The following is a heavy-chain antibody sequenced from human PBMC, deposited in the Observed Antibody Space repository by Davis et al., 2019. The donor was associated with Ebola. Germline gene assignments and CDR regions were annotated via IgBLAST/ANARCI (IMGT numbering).Heavy chain of an antibody. D-gene: IGHD5-12*01. V-gene: IGHV1-18*01. J-gene: IGHJ6*02. CDR1: GYTFTSYG. CDR2: ISAYNGNT. Sequence: ASVKVSCKASGYTFTSYGISWVRQAPGQGLEWMGWISAYNGNTNYAQKFQGWVTMTRDTSISTAYMELSRLRSDDTAVYYCARSMGPGVGGYSGYDEKGYYGMDVWGQGTTVTVSS. CDR3: ARSMGPGVGGYSGYDEKGYYGMDV.